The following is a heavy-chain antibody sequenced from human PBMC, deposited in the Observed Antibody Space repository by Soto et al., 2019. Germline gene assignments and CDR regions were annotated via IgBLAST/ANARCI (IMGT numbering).Heavy chain of an antibody. CDR2: ISGSGGST. V-gene: IGHV3-23*01. D-gene: IGHD6-13*01. CDR3: AKDRGYNVHSSSWPLTIFDY. CDR1: GFTFSSYA. J-gene: IGHJ4*02. Sequence: GGSLRLSCAAAGFTFSSYAMSWVRQAPGKGLEWVSAISGSGGSTYYADSVKGRFTISRDNSKNTLYLQMNSLRAEDTAVYYCAKDRGYNVHSSSWPLTIFDYWGQGTLVTVSS.